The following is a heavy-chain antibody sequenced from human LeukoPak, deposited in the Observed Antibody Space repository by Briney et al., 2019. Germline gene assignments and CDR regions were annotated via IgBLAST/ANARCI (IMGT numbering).Heavy chain of an antibody. CDR1: GFSSSSYA. CDR2: ISPSSSYI. V-gene: IGHV3-21*01. Sequence: PGGSLRLSCAASGFSSSSYAINWVRQAPGKGLEWVSSISPSSSYIHYADSAKGRFTISRDDAKNSLYLQMNSLRAEDTAVYYCARVVTYYHGSSGYSLDFWGQGALVIVSS. D-gene: IGHD3-22*01. CDR3: ARVVTYYHGSSGYSLDF. J-gene: IGHJ4*02.